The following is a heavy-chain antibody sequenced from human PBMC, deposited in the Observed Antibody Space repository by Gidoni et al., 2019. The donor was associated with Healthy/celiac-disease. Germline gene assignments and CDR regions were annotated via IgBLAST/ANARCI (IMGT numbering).Heavy chain of an antibody. D-gene: IGHD5-18*01. V-gene: IGHV1-46*01. J-gene: IGHJ5*02. CDR2: INPRGGST. Sequence: QVQLVQSGAEVKKPGASVKVSCKASGYTFTSYYMHWVRQAPGQGLEWMGIINPRGGSTSYAQKFQGRVTMTRDTSTSTVYMELSSLRSEDTAVYYCARAGRLRLGWFDPWGQGTLVTVSS. CDR3: ARAGRLRLGWFDP. CDR1: GYTFTSYY.